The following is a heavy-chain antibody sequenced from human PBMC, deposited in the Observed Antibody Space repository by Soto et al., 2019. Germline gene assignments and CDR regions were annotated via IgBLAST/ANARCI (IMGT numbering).Heavy chain of an antibody. CDR2: IIPILGIA. CDR3: ERGVTARPFYYFDY. J-gene: IGHJ4*02. D-gene: IGHD6-6*01. V-gene: IGHV1-69*02. Sequence: GASVKVACKASGGTFSRYTISWVRQAPGQGLEWMGRIIPILGIANYAQKFQGRVTITADKSTSTAYMELSSLRSEDTAVYYCERGVTARPFYYFDYWGQGTLVTVSS. CDR1: GGTFSRYT.